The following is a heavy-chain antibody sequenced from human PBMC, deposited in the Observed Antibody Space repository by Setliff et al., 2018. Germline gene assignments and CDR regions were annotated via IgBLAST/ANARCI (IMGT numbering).Heavy chain of an antibody. CDR1: GGSISSSSYY. CDR3: ARAEYYYGSGSYHPYYMDV. J-gene: IGHJ6*03. D-gene: IGHD3-10*01. V-gene: IGHV4-39*07. CDR2: IYYSGST. Sequence: SETLSLTCTVSGGSISSSSYYWGWIRQPPGKGLEWIGSIYYSGSTYYNPSLKSRVTISVDTSKNQFSLKLSSVTAADTAVYYCARAEYYYGSGSYHPYYMDVWGQGTTVTVSS.